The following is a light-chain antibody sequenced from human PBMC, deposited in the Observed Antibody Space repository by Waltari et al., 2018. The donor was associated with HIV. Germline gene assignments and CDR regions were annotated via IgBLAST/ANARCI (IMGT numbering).Light chain of an antibody. J-gene: IGKJ1*01. CDR1: QIISTY. V-gene: IGKV1-39*01. Sequence: DIQMTQSPASLSASVGDRVTITCRASQIISTYLNWYQVKPGKAPKLLIYAASILQSGIPRRFSGSESGTDFTLTVSSLQPEDFAIYFCQQSYSIPWTFGQGTKVEMK. CDR3: QQSYSIPWT. CDR2: AAS.